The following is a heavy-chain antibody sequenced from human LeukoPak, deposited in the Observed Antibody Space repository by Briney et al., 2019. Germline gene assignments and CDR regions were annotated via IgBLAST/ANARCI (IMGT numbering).Heavy chain of an antibody. CDR2: FDPEDGET. J-gene: IGHJ4*02. V-gene: IGHV1-24*01. CDR1: GYTLTELS. Sequence: ASVKVSCKVSGYTLTELSMHWVRQAPGKGLEWMGWFDPEDGETIYAQKFQGRVTMTEDTSIDTAYMELGSLRSEDTAVYYCATGGVDTAMVTGVNWGQGTLVTVSS. CDR3: ATGGVDTAMVTGVN. D-gene: IGHD5-18*01.